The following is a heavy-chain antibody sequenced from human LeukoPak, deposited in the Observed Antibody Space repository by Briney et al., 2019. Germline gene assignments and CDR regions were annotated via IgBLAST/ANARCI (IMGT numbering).Heavy chain of an antibody. Sequence: GGSLRLSCAASGFTFSSYAMSWVRQAPGKGLEWVSAISNSGDNTYYADSVKGRFTISRDNSKNTLYLQMNSLRAEDTAVYYCARGGWYFDYWGQGTLVTVSS. CDR2: ISNSGDNT. D-gene: IGHD6-19*01. V-gene: IGHV3-23*01. CDR3: ARGGWYFDY. CDR1: GFTFSSYA. J-gene: IGHJ4*02.